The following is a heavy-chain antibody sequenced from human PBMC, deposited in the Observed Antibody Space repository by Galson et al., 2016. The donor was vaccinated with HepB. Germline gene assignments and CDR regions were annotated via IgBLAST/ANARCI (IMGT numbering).Heavy chain of an antibody. Sequence: SVKVSCKASGYTFTDYGISWVRQAPGQGLEWMGWISAYNGNTNYAQKLQGRVTMTTDTSTSTAYMELRSLRSDDTAVYYCARNSSSFPFSDYWGQGTLVTVSS. D-gene: IGHD6-6*01. J-gene: IGHJ4*02. V-gene: IGHV1-18*01. CDR2: ISAYNGNT. CDR1: GYTFTDYG. CDR3: ARNSSSFPFSDY.